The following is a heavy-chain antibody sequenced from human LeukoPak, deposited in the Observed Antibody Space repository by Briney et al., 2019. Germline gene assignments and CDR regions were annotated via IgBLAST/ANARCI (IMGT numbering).Heavy chain of an antibody. CDR1: EFSVGSNY. J-gene: IGHJ3*02. D-gene: IGHD5-18*01. CDR2: IYSGCRT. V-gene: IGHV3-66*01. CDR3: ARGSHESQWIQLWQRGAGDAFDI. Sequence: GGSLRLSCAASEFSVGSNYMTWVRQAPGKGLEGVSLIYSGCRTYYADSVKGRFTISRDNSKNSQYLQMNSLRAEDTAVYYCARGSHESQWIQLWQRGAGDAFDIWGQGTMVTVSS.